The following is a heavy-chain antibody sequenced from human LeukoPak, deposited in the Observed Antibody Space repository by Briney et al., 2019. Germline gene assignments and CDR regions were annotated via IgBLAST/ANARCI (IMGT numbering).Heavy chain of an antibody. V-gene: IGHV3-21*01. CDR2: ISATTIYI. Sequence: GGSLRHSCAASGITFSSFSMGWVRQAPGKGLEWVSSISATTIYIYYAASVQGRFSISRDNAKNSLYLQMNSLRAEATAVYYCARGMYGSGSYNLFDYWGQGTLVTVSS. D-gene: IGHD3-10*01. CDR1: GITFSSFS. J-gene: IGHJ4*02. CDR3: ARGMYGSGSYNLFDY.